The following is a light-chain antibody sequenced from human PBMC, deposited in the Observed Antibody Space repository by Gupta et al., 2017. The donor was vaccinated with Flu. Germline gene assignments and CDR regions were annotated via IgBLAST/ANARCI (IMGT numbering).Light chain of an antibody. CDR1: QIISTY. CDR2: GAA. V-gene: IGKV1-39*01. CDR3: QQSYSTPLT. J-gene: IGKJ4*01. Sequence: GDRVTITCRASQIISTYLNWYQQTPGKVPKLLISGAANLQSGVPSRFSGSGSGTDFTLTISSLQPEDFATYYCQQSYSTPLTFGGGTKVVIK.